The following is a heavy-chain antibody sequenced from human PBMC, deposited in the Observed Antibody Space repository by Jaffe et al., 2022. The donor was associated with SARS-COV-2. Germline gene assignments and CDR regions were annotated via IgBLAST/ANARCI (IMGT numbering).Heavy chain of an antibody. Sequence: QVQLQESGPGLVKPSQTLSLTCTVSGGSISSGGYYWSWIRQHPGKGLEWIGYIYYSGSTYYNPSLKSRVTISVDTSKNQFSLKLSSVTAADTAVYYCARAIVVVVAAKKRANWFDPWGQGTLVTVSS. CDR3: ARAIVVVVAAKKRANWFDP. J-gene: IGHJ5*02. CDR2: IYYSGST. V-gene: IGHV4-31*03. CDR1: GGSISSGGYY. D-gene: IGHD2-15*01.